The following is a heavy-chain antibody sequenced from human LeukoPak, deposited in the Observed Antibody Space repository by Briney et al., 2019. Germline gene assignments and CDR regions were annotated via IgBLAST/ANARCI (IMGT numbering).Heavy chain of an antibody. Sequence: GGSLRLSCAASGFTFSNFHMTWVRQSPGKGLEWVSAISDSGGNTWYADSVKGRFTISRDNSKNTVYLQMNSLRAEDTAVYYCAKELRSISATTGFEYWGQGTLVTVSS. J-gene: IGHJ4*02. V-gene: IGHV3-23*01. CDR3: AKELRSISATTGFEY. CDR2: ISDSGGNT. CDR1: GFTFSNFH. D-gene: IGHD1-20*01.